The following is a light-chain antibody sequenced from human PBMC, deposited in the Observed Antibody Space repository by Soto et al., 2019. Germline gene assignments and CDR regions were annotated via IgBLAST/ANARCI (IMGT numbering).Light chain of an antibody. J-gene: IGLJ3*02. CDR3: QSYDSSNRV. Sequence: NCMLTQPHSVSESPGKTVTISCTCSSDSIASNYVQWYQQRPGSAPTTVIYEDNQRPSGVPDRFSGSIDSSSNSASLTISGLKTEDEADYYCQSYDSSNRVFGGGTKLTVL. CDR1: SDSIASNY. V-gene: IGLV6-57*04. CDR2: EDN.